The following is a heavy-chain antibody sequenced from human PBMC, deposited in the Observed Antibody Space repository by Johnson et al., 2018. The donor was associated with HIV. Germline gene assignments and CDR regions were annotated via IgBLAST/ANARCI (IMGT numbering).Heavy chain of an antibody. Sequence: EVQLVESGGGVIRPGGSLRLSCIVSGFTFGDYGMSWVRQAPGKGLEWVGFIRSQAYGGTTEYAASVKGRFPISRDDSKSIGYLQMNSLRTEDTAVYYCTRGRSSGWYGTAFDIWGQGTMVTVSS. CDR1: GFTFGDYG. V-gene: IGHV3-49*04. J-gene: IGHJ3*02. D-gene: IGHD6-19*01. CDR3: TRGRSSGWYGTAFDI. CDR2: IRSQAYGGTT.